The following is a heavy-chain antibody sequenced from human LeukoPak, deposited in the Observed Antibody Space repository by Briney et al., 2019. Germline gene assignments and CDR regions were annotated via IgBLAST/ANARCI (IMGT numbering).Heavy chain of an antibody. CDR1: GFTFRTFS. Sequence: GGSLRLTCAASGFTFRTFSMNWVRQAPGKGLEWVAVISYDGSNKYYADSVKGRFTISRDNSKNTLYLQMNSLRAEDTAVYYCAKEYLQMSPYGSWGSFDYWGQGTLVTVSS. CDR2: ISYDGSNK. D-gene: IGHD3-10*01. CDR3: AKEYLQMSPYGSWGSFDY. J-gene: IGHJ4*02. V-gene: IGHV3-30*18.